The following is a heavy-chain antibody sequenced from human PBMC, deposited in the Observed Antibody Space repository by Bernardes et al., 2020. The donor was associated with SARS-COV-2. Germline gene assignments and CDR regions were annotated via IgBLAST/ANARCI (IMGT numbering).Heavy chain of an antibody. CDR2: INHSGST. Sequence: SETLSLTCAVYGGSFSGYYWSWIRQPPGKGLEWIGEINHSGSTNYNPSLKSRVTISVDTSKNQFSLKLSSVTAADTAVYYCARGGEQWLVLSSFDYWGQGTLVTVS. J-gene: IGHJ4*02. CDR3: ARGGEQWLVLSSFDY. V-gene: IGHV4-34*01. D-gene: IGHD6-19*01. CDR1: GGSFSGYY.